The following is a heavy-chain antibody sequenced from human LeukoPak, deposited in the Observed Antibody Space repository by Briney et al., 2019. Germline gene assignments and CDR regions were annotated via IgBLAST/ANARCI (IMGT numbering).Heavy chain of an antibody. CDR3: ARAYYGDYYYYGMDV. CDR1: GYTFTGYY. V-gene: IGHV1-2*02. Sequence: GASVKVSCKASGYTFTGYYMHWVQQAPGQGLEWMAWINPNSGGTNYAQKFQGRVTMTRDTSISTAYMNLSRLRSDDTAVYYCARAYYGDYYYYGMDVWGQGTTVTVSS. CDR2: INPNSGGT. D-gene: IGHD4-17*01. J-gene: IGHJ6*02.